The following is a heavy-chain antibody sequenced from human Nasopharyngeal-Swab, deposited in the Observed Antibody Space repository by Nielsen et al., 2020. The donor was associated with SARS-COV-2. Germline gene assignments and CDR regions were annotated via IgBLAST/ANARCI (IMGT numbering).Heavy chain of an antibody. D-gene: IGHD2-15*01. CDR3: ARDPADCSCGSCEAR. Sequence: WVRQAPGQGLEWMGGIIPIFGTANYAQKFQGRVTITADESTSTAYMELSSLRSEDTAVYYCARDPADCSCGSCEARWGQGTLVTVSS. V-gene: IGHV1-69*01. CDR2: IIPIFGTA. J-gene: IGHJ4*02.